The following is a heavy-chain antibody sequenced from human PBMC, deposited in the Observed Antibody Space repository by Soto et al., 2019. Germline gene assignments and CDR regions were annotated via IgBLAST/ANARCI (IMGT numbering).Heavy chain of an antibody. D-gene: IGHD5-18*01. J-gene: IGHJ6*02. Sequence: QVQLVQSGAEVKKPGSSVKVSCKASGGTFSSYAISWVRQAPGQGLEWMGGIIPIFGTANYAQKFQCRVTITADESTSTAYMDQSSLRSEDTAVYYCARDRGYSYGYSYYYCDMDVWGQGTTVTVSS. CDR2: IIPIFGTA. CDR3: ARDRGYSYGYSYYYCDMDV. CDR1: GGTFSSYA. V-gene: IGHV1-69*01.